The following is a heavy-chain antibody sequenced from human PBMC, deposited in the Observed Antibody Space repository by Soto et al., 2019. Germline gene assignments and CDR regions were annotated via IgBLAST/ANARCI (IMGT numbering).Heavy chain of an antibody. Sequence: PGGSLRLSCAGSGFTFSIYATSWVRQAPGKGLEWVSGIGASGTGTYYADSVKGRFSVSRDNSRNTLHLQMNSLRAEDTAVYYCALRKTGSYFDYWGPGTLVTVYS. CDR3: ALRKTGSYFDY. CDR1: GFTFSIYA. CDR2: IGASGTGT. J-gene: IGHJ4*02. V-gene: IGHV3-23*01. D-gene: IGHD1-26*01.